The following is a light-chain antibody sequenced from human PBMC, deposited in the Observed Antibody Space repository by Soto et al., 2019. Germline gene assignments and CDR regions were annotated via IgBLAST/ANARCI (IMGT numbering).Light chain of an antibody. Sequence: QSALTQPASVSGSPGQSITISCTGTSSDVGGYYYVSWYQQHPDKAPKLMIYEVSNRPSGVSNRFSGSKSGNTASLTISGLQAEDEADYYCSSYTSSSTWVFGGGTKLTVL. CDR3: SSYTSSSTWV. CDR1: SSDVGGYYY. J-gene: IGLJ3*02. CDR2: EVS. V-gene: IGLV2-14*01.